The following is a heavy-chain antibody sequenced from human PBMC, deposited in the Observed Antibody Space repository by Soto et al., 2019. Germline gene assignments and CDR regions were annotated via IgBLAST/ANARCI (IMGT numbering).Heavy chain of an antibody. CDR1: GYTFTGYY. Sequence: ASVKVSCKASGYTFTGYYMHWVRQAPGQGLEWMGWINPNSGGTNYAQKFQGWVTMTRDTSIGTAYMELSRLRSDDTAVYCCARGGIDYGDYANYYYYMDVWGKGTTVTVSS. V-gene: IGHV1-2*04. CDR3: ARGGIDYGDYANYYYYMDV. CDR2: INPNSGGT. J-gene: IGHJ6*03. D-gene: IGHD4-17*01.